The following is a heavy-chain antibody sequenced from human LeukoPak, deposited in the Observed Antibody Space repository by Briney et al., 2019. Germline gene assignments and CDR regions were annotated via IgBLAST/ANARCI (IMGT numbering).Heavy chain of an antibody. V-gene: IGHV4-59*08. D-gene: IGHD3-22*01. CDR1: RGSISSYY. CDR3: ARVYYYDNSGYGKDYFDY. J-gene: IGHJ4*02. CDR2: IYYSGST. Sequence: SETLSLTCTVSRGSISSYYWSWIRQPPGKGLEWIGYIYYSGSTNYNPSLKSRVTISVDTSKNQFSLKLSSVTAADTAVYYCARVYYYDNSGYGKDYFDYWGQGTLVTVSS.